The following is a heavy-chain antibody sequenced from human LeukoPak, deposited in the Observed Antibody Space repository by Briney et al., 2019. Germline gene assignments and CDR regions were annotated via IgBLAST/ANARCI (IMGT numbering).Heavy chain of an antibody. CDR2: INPNSGGT. CDR1: GYTFTGYY. J-gene: IGHJ5*02. D-gene: IGHD3-10*01. CDR3: ARLQSRFPAPSRTTYYYGSGRSSYNWFDP. Sequence: ASVKVSCKASGYTFTGYYMHWVRQAPGQGLEWMGWINPNSGGTNYAQKFQGRVTMTRDTSISTAYMELSRLRSDDTAVYYCARLQSRFPAPSRTTYYYGSGRSSYNWFDPWGQGTLVTVSS. V-gene: IGHV1-2*02.